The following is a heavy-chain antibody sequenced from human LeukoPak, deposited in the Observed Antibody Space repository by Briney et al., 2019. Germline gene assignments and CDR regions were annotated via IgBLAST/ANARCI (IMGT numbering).Heavy chain of an antibody. CDR3: AKDRGLNY. V-gene: IGHV3-23*01. Sequence: GGSLRLSCAASGFTFSSSAMNWVRQAPGKGLEWVLAISGSGGSTYYADSVKGRFTISRDNSKNTLFLQMNSLRAEDTAVYYCAKDRGLNYWGQGTLVTVSS. CDR2: ISGSGGST. D-gene: IGHD5-12*01. J-gene: IGHJ4*02. CDR1: GFTFSSSA.